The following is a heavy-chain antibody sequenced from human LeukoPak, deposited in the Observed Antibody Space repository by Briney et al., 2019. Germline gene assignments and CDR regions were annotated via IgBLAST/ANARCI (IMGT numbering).Heavy chain of an antibody. Sequence: PGGSLRLSCAASEFTFSSYWMSWVRQAPGKRLEWGANIKQDGSEKYYVDSVKGRFTISRDNAKNSLYLQMNSLRAEDTAVYYCARIRTTVTMFPHYYYYYYMDVWGKGTTVTVSS. CDR2: IKQDGSEK. CDR3: ARIRTTVTMFPHYYYYYYMDV. V-gene: IGHV3-7*01. J-gene: IGHJ6*03. CDR1: EFTFSSYW. D-gene: IGHD4-17*01.